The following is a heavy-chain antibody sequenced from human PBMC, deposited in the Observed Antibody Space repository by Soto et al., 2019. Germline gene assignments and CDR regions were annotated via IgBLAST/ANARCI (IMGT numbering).Heavy chain of an antibody. CDR1: GDSLSGSRDY. Sequence: PSETLSLTCTVSGDSLSGSRDYWGWIRQPPGKRLERIGSVFYDGYTLYTPSLRSRVTISVDTSKNQFSLRLSSVTAADTAVYYCARSCSSATSALDSWGQGTLVTVSS. CDR3: ARSCSSATSALDS. V-gene: IGHV4-39*07. D-gene: IGHD2-2*01. J-gene: IGHJ4*02. CDR2: VFYDGYT.